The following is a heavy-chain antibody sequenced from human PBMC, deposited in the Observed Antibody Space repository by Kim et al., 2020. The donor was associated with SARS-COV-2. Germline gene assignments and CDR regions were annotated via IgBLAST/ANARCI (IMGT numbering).Heavy chain of an antibody. Sequence: SETLSLTCTVSGGSVSSGSYYWSWIRQPPGKGLEWIGYVYYSGSTHYNPSLKSRVTISVDTSKNQFSLKLSSVTAADTAVYYCARGGTVTNGDYWGQGT. CDR2: VYYSGST. CDR3: ARGGTVTNGDY. V-gene: IGHV4-61*01. D-gene: IGHD4-17*01. CDR1: GGSVSSGSYY. J-gene: IGHJ4*02.